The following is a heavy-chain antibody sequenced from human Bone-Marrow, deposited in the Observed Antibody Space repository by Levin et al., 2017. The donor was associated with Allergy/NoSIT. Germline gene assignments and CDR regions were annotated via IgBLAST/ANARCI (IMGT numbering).Heavy chain of an antibody. CDR1: EFIFSSYT. J-gene: IGHJ4*02. D-gene: IGHD4-17*01. V-gene: IGHV3-48*02. CDR2: ISTSGDTK. Sequence: GGSLRLSCSGSEFIFSSYTMTWVRQAPGKGLEWISGISTSGDTKNYADSVKGRFTVSRDNAKNSLFLQMNSLRDEDTAVYYCARHDYGDNFFDYWGQGTLVTVSS. CDR3: ARHDYGDNFFDY.